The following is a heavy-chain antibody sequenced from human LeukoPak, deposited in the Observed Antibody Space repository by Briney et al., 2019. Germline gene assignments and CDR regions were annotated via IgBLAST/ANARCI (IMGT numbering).Heavy chain of an antibody. CDR3: ARTTSSPRGTGYY. V-gene: IGHV4-39*01. Sequence: PSETLSLTCTVSGGTLSSSSYYWGWIRQPPGKGLEWIGSIYYSGSTYYNPSLKSQVTISVDTSKNQFSLKLSSVTAADTAVYYCARTTSSPRGTGYYWGQGTLVTVSS. CDR2: IYYSGST. D-gene: IGHD6-13*01. CDR1: GGTLSSSSYY. J-gene: IGHJ4*02.